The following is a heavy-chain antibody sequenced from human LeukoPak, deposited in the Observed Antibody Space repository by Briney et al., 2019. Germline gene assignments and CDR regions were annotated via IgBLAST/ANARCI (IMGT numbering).Heavy chain of an antibody. V-gene: IGHV3-48*03. D-gene: IGHD3-10*01. CDR2: ISGSGSAI. J-gene: IGHJ4*02. CDR3: VRVHPGSWSQYLDY. CDR1: GFTFDIYE. Sequence: GGSLRLSCAASGFTFDIYEINSVRQAPGRGLEWVSYISGSGSAIYSADSVRGRFSISRDNTKNSVYLQMNSLRVGDTAVYYCVRVHPGSWSQYLDYWGQGTLVTVSS.